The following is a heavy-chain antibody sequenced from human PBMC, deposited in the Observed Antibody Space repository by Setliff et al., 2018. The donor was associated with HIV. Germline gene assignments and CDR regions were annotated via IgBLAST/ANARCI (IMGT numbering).Heavy chain of an antibody. CDR3: ARSVIGYYYYGMDV. CDR1: GFTFNMFW. D-gene: IGHD3-10*01. Sequence: GGSLRLSCAASGFTFNMFWMSWVRQAPGKGLEWVANIKQEGSEKNYVDSVKGRFTISRDNAKNSLYLQMNSLRAEDTAVYYCARSVIGYYYYGMDVWGQGTLVTVSS. V-gene: IGHV3-7*01. J-gene: IGHJ6*02. CDR2: IKQEGSEK.